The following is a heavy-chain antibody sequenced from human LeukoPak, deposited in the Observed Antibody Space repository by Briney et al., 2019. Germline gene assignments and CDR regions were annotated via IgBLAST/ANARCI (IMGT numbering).Heavy chain of an antibody. CDR1: GFTFSNHG. CDR3: AKLNSYGDY. CDR2: ISGNAVST. D-gene: IGHD5-18*01. V-gene: IGHV3-23*01. Sequence: GGSLRLSYAVSGFTFSNHGMSWVRQAPGKGLEWVSTISGNAVSTYYADSVKGRFTISRDNGKSVVYLQMDSLRAEDTATYYCAKLNSYGDYWGQGILVTISS. J-gene: IGHJ4*02.